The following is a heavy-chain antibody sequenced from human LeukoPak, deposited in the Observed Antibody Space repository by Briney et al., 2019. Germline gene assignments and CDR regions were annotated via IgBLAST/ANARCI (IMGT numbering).Heavy chain of an antibody. J-gene: IGHJ3*02. V-gene: IGHV4-39*01. CDR2: VFYSGST. D-gene: IGHD6-13*01. CDR1: GGSISSSTYY. CDR3: ARLGPGYSSTWSNDAFAI. Sequence: SETLSLTCTVSGGSISSSTYYWGWMRQPPGKGLEWIGNVFYSGSTYYHPSLKRRVTISVDTYKTQFSLKLSFVTAADTAVYYCARLGPGYSSTWSNDAFAIWGQGTVVTVSS.